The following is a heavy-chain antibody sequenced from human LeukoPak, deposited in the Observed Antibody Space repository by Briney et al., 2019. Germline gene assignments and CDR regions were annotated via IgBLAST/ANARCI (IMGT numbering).Heavy chain of an antibody. CDR1: GGSISSGGYY. Sequence: SETLSLTCTVSGGSISSGGYYWTWIRRYPGKGLEWIGYIYYSASTYYNPSLKSRVSISVDTSKNQFSLKLSSVTAADTAVYYCATYLEYFQHWGQGTLVTVSS. J-gene: IGHJ1*01. V-gene: IGHV4-31*03. CDR2: IYYSAST. CDR3: ATYLEYFQH. D-gene: IGHD2-21*01.